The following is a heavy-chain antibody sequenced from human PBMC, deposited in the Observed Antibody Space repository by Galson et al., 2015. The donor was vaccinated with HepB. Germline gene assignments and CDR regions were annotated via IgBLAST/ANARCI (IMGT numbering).Heavy chain of an antibody. CDR3: AAPVAMVHGAQVGH. D-gene: IGHD3-10*01. J-gene: IGHJ4*02. V-gene: IGHV1-69*13. CDR1: GCTFSSYA. CDR2: ISPNIGTA. Sequence: SVKVSCKASGCTFSSYAISWVRQAPGQGLEWMGGISPNIGTANYAQKVQGRVTITADESTSTAYMELSSLRSEDTAVYYCAAPVAMVHGAQVGHWGQGTLVTV.